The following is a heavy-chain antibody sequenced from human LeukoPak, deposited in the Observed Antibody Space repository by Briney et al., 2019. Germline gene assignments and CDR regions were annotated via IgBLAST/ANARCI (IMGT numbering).Heavy chain of an antibody. CDR3: ARGGNYSPAHFHYYQYMDV. J-gene: IGHJ6*03. CDR1: KFTFSNYW. CDR2: INQDGSEK. V-gene: IGHV3-7*01. Sequence: GGSLRLSCAASKFTFSNYWMTWVRQAPGKGLEWVANINQDGSEKYYVDSVKGRFTISRDNDKNSLYLQMNSLGAEDTAVYYCARGGNYSPAHFHYYQYMDVWGKGTTVTVSS. D-gene: IGHD1-26*01.